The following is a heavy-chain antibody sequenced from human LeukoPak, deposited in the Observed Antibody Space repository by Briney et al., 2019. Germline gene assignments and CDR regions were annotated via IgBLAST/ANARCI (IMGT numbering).Heavy chain of an antibody. J-gene: IGHJ3*02. CDR2: VYSSGST. D-gene: IGHD6-19*01. CDR1: GGSISGSSYY. V-gene: IGHV4-39*01. Sequence: PSETLSLTCTVSGGSISGSSYYWVWLRQPPGKGLEWIGSVYSSGSTYYNPSLKSRVTISVDTSRNQFSLKLSSVTAAETAMYYCARHPRYTSGWWYAFDIWGHGTMVTVSS. CDR3: ARHPRYTSGWWYAFDI.